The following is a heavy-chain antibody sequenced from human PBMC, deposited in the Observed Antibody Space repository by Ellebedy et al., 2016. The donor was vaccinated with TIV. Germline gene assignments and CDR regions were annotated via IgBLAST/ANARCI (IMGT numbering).Heavy chain of an antibody. J-gene: IGHJ4*02. D-gene: IGHD4-23*01. Sequence: PGGSLRLSCAASGFTFSGFGIHWVRQAPGKGLEWVAIIWYDGSNAYYADSVKGRFIISRDNAKNTLYLQMNSLRVEDTAMYYCARDGAVPGGKGDYWGQGTLVIVSS. V-gene: IGHV3-33*01. CDR3: ARDGAVPGGKGDY. CDR1: GFTFSGFG. CDR2: IWYDGSNA.